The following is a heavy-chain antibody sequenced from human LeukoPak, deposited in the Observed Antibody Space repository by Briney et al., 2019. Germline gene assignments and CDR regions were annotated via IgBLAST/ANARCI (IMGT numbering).Heavy chain of an antibody. J-gene: IGHJ4*02. V-gene: IGHV4-31*01. D-gene: IGHD6-19*01. CDR3: ARGEQWTLDY. CDR2: IYSSRPT. Sequence: MPWHTLSLAWPLSGRSISSGGNCCAWIHQQPWKGLELIEYIYSSRPTYYYPSLKSPLTISVDTSNIQLCPQLSSVTAADTAVYYCARGEQWTLDYWGQGTLVTVSS. CDR1: GRSISSGGNC.